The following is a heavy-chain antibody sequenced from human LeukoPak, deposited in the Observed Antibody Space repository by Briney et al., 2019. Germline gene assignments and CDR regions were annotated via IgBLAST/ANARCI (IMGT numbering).Heavy chain of an antibody. CDR3: AKDDAIDQTLDY. V-gene: IGHV3-30*02. Sequence: GGSLRLSCAASGFTFSSYGMHWVRQAPGKGLEWVAFIRYDGSNKYYADSVKGRFTISRDNSKNTLYLQMNSLRAEDTAVYYCAKDDAIDQTLDYWGQGTLVTVSS. D-gene: IGHD2-2*01. CDR2: IRYDGSNK. J-gene: IGHJ4*02. CDR1: GFTFSSYG.